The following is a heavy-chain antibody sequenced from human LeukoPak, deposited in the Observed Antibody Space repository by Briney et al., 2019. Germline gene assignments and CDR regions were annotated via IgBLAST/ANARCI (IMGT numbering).Heavy chain of an antibody. CDR1: GYTFTSYG. CDR3: AIDRSRATTGDFDI. J-gene: IGHJ3*02. V-gene: IGHV1-18*01. D-gene: IGHD1-26*01. CDR2: ISAYTGNT. Sequence: ASVKVSCKASGYTFTSYGISWVRHAPGQGLEWMGWISAYTGNTNYAQKLQGRVTMTTDTATRTAYMERRSVRADETVVYYCAIDRSRATTGDFDIWGQGTMVTVS.